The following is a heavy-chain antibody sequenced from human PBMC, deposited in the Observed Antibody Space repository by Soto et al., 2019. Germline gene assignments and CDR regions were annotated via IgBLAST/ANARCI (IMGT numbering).Heavy chain of an antibody. J-gene: IGHJ4*02. V-gene: IGHV3-74*01. CDR1: GFTFSSYW. D-gene: IGHD6-19*01. CDR3: ARDAPYSSGWSLDY. Sequence: EVQLVESGGGLVQPGGSLRLSCAASGFTFSSYWMHWVRQAQGKGLVWVSRIKSDGSATYYADSVKGRFTISRDNAKNTLNLQMNSLRAEDTAVYYCARDAPYSSGWSLDYWGQGTLVTVSS. CDR2: IKSDGSAT.